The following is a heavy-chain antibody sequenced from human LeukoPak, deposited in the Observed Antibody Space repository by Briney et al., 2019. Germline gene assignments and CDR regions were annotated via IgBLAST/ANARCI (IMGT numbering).Heavy chain of an antibody. V-gene: IGHV4-30-4*01. D-gene: IGHD5-24*01. J-gene: IGHJ4*02. CDR3: ARWEDGYNYLDY. Sequence: PSQTLSLTCIVSGGSISSGSYYWSWIRQSPGKGLEWIGYIYCSGSTYYNPSLKSRLTISVDTSKNQFSLKLSSVTAADTAVYYCARWEDGYNYLDYWGQGTLVAVSS. CDR1: GGSISSGSYY. CDR2: IYCSGST.